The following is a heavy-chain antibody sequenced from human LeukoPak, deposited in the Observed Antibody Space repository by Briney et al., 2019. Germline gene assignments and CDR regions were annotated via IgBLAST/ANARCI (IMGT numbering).Heavy chain of an antibody. Sequence: SETLSLTCTVSGDSISSNSYLWAWIRQPPGKGLEWIGNIYDSGNTYYNPSLKTRLTISADTSKNQFFLKLSSVTAADTAVYYCARHRSLQDWLDHWGQGTLVTVSS. V-gene: IGHV4-39*01. J-gene: IGHJ5*02. CDR1: GDSISSNSYL. CDR2: IYDSGNT. CDR3: ARHRSLQDWLDH.